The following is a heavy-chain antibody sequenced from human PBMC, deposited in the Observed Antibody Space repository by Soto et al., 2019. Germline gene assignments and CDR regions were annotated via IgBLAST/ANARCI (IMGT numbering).Heavy chain of an antibody. Sequence: TLSLTCTVSGGSISSGGYYWSWIRQQPGKGLEWIGYIYYSGSTYYNPSLKSRVTISVDTSKNQFSLKLSSVTAADTAVYYCVRDPGGWTENNWFDPWGQGTLVTVSS. D-gene: IGHD6-19*01. CDR2: IYYSGST. CDR1: GGSISSGGYY. V-gene: IGHV4-31*03. J-gene: IGHJ5*02. CDR3: VRDPGGWTENNWFDP.